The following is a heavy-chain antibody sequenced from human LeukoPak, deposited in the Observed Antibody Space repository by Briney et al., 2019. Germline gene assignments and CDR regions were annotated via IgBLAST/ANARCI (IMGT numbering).Heavy chain of an antibody. D-gene: IGHD1-26*01. CDR2: INHSGST. Sequence: PSETLSLTCAVYGGSFSAYYWSWIRQPPGKGLEWIGEINHSGSTNYNPSLKSRVTISVDTSKNQFSLKLSSVTAADTAVYYCARWAPSYYYYYYGMDVWGQGTTVTVSS. CDR1: GGSFSAYY. V-gene: IGHV4-34*01. J-gene: IGHJ6*02. CDR3: ARWAPSYYYYYYGMDV.